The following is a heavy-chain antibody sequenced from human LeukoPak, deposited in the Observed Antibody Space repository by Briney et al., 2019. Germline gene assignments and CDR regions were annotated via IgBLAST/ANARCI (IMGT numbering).Heavy chain of an antibody. V-gene: IGHV3-74*01. CDR3: AGDRGAAAADY. J-gene: IGHJ4*02. CDR2: LNGDGSST. Sequence: PGGSLRLSCAASGFTLSSHWMHWVRQVPGKGLVWVSCLNGDGSSTSYADSVKGRFTISRDNAKNTLYLQMNSLRAEDTAVYYCAGDRGAAAADYWGQGTLVTVSS. CDR1: GFTLSSHW. D-gene: IGHD6-13*01.